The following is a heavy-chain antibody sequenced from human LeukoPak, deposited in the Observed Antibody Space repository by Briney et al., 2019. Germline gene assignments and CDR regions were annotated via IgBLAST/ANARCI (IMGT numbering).Heavy chain of an antibody. CDR1: GYTFSSHW. J-gene: IGHJ4*02. D-gene: IGHD3-9*01. V-gene: IGHV3-21*01. CDR3: ARVTLTGYYAFDY. CDR2: ISSSSSYI. Sequence: GGSLRLSCAASGYTFSSHWMHWVRQAPGKGLEWVSSISSSSSYIYYTDSVKGRFTISRDNAKNSLYLQMNSLRAEDTAVYYCARVTLTGYYAFDYWGQGTLVTVSS.